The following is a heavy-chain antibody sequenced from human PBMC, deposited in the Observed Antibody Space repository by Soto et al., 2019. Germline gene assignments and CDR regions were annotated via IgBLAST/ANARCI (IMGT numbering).Heavy chain of an antibody. CDR2: ITDGGST. CDR1: GFTFNNAW. D-gene: IGHD1-26*01. V-gene: IGHV3-15*01. CDR3: ARAACIYTRCDSRTALDV. Sequence: GGSLRLSCAASGFTFNNAWMSWVRQAPGKGLEWVGRITDGGSTDYGAPVKARFTMSRDESKTTLYLQMNNLNSEDTAVYYCARAACIYTRCDSRTALDVWGQGTTVTVSS. J-gene: IGHJ6*02.